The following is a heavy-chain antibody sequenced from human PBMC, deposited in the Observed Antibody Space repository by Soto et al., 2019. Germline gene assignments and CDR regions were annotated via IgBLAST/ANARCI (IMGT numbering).Heavy chain of an antibody. D-gene: IGHD2-21*02. CDR1: GGTFSSYT. CDR3: ARQSYCGGDCYSELDY. CDR2: IIPILGIA. J-gene: IGHJ4*02. Sequence: QVQLVQSGAEVKKPGSSVKVSCKASGGTFSSYTISWVRQAPGQGLEWMGRIIPILGIANYAQKFQGRVTITAEKSTSTAYMELSSLRSEDTAVYYCARQSYCGGDCYSELDYWGQGTLVTVSS. V-gene: IGHV1-69*02.